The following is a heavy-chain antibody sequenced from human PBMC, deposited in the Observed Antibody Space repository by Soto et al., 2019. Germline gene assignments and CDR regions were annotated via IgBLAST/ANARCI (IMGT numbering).Heavy chain of an antibody. V-gene: IGHV3-66*01. J-gene: IGHJ3*02. CDR1: GFSVGTNY. Sequence: GGSLRLSCAASGFSVGTNYMTWVRQAPRKGLEWVSIIYSGDSTYYADSVKGRFTISRDNSKNTLNLQMNSLRVEDTAVYYCARDRGRGYCTTTGCRGEAFDIWGQGTMVTVSS. D-gene: IGHD2-2*01. CDR3: ARDRGRGYCTTTGCRGEAFDI. CDR2: IYSGDST.